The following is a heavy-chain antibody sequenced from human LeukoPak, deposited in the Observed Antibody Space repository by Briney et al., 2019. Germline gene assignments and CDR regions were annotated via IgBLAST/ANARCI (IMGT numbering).Heavy chain of an antibody. D-gene: IGHD4-23*01. CDR2: IWYDGTNK. J-gene: IGHJ4*02. V-gene: IGHV3-33*01. CDR3: ARVSESGNSDY. CDR1: GFSFTSYG. Sequence: GGSLRLSCAASGFSFTSYGLHWVRQAPGKGLEWVAVIWYDGTNKYYADSVKGRFTISRDTSNNMLYLQMNSLRAEDTAVYYCARVSESGNSDYWGQGTLVTVSS.